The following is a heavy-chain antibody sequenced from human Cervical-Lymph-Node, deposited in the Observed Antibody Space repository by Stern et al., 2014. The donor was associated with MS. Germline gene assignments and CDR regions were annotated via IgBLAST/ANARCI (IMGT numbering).Heavy chain of an antibody. Sequence: VHLVESGPGLVKPSQTLSLTCTVSGGSISSGSDYWSWIRQPVGKGLEWIGRIHPSGSAFYTPPLKSRVPISTDTSMNQFSLELNSATAADTAIYYCASGYRIFDYWGQGILVTVSS. CDR3: ASGYRIFDY. J-gene: IGHJ4*02. CDR2: IHPSGSA. CDR1: GGSISSGSDY. D-gene: IGHD5-18*01. V-gene: IGHV4-61*02.